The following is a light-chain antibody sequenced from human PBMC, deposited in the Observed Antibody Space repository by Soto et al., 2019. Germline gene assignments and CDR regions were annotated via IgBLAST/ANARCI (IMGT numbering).Light chain of an antibody. J-gene: IGKJ1*01. CDR1: QNINNW. Sequence: DIQMTQSHSTLSASIGDRVTITCRASQNINNWIAWYQQKPGKAPKFLIYDASTLESGVPSRFSGSGFGTEFSLTISSLQPDDFGSYYCQHMRTFGQGTKVDI. CDR3: QHMRT. V-gene: IGKV1-5*01. CDR2: DAS.